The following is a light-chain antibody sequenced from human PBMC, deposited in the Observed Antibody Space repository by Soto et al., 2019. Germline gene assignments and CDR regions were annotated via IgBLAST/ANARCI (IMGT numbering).Light chain of an antibody. Sequence: DVVMTQSPLSLPVTLGQPASISCRSSQSLVYSDGNTYLNWFQQRPGQSPRRLIYQVSNRDSGVPDRFSGSGSVTDFTLKIISVEAEDVGVYYCMQDTHWPPITFGQGTRLEIK. V-gene: IGKV2-30*01. CDR1: QSLVYSDGNTY. CDR2: QVS. J-gene: IGKJ5*01. CDR3: MQDTHWPPIT.